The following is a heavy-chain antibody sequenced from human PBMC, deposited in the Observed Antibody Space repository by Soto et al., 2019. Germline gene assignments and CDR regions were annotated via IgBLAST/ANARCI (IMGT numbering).Heavy chain of an antibody. J-gene: IGHJ6*02. CDR1: GFTFSSYE. D-gene: IGHD6-6*01. V-gene: IGHV3-48*03. CDR3: ARDGNIADRRVGGMDV. CDR2: ISSSGSTI. Sequence: GGSLRLSCAASGFTFSSYEMNWVRQAPGKGLEWVSYISSSGSTIYYADSVKGRFTISRDNAKNSLYLQMNSLRAEDTAVYYCARDGNIADRRVGGMDVSGQVPQGTVSS.